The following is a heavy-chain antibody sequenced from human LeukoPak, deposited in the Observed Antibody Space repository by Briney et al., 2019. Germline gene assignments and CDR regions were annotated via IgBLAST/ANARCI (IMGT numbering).Heavy chain of an antibody. J-gene: IGHJ4*02. Sequence: TSETLSLTCTVSGGSISSGGYYWSWIRQHPGKGLEWIGYIYYSGSTYYNPSLKSRVTISVDTSKNQFSLKLSSVTAADTAVYYCAAGPDSSSPTFDYWGQGTLVTVSS. CDR2: IYYSGST. CDR1: GGSISSGGYY. V-gene: IGHV4-31*03. CDR3: AAGPDSSSPTFDY. D-gene: IGHD6-6*01.